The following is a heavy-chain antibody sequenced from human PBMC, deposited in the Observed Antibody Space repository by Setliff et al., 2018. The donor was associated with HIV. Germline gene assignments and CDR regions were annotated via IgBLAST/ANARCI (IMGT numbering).Heavy chain of an antibody. D-gene: IGHD2-15*01. CDR3: ARRGRGAFPYYSIDY. CDR2: VYYSGVT. Sequence: FETLSLTCTVSGGSSISSSYYWVWIRQPPGKGLEWIGDVYYSGVTYYNASLKSRVTMSIDRSKNHFSLTMTSVTAADTAVYYCARRGRGAFPYYSIDYWGQGILVTVSS. J-gene: IGHJ4*02. CDR1: GGSSISSSYY. V-gene: IGHV4-39*02.